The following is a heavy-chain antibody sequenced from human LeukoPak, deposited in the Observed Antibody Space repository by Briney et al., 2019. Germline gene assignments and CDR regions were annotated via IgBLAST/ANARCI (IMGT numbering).Heavy chain of an antibody. V-gene: IGHV3-23*01. CDR3: ARMVRGVIIIPYFDY. Sequence: GGSLRLSCAASGFSLSSYGMTWVRQAPGKGLEWVSTLSDSGGGTYYADSVKGRFTISRDNSRNTLYLQMHSLRVEDTAVYYCARMVRGVIIIPYFDYWGQGTLVTVSS. CDR1: GFSLSSYG. J-gene: IGHJ4*02. CDR2: LSDSGGGT. D-gene: IGHD3-10*01.